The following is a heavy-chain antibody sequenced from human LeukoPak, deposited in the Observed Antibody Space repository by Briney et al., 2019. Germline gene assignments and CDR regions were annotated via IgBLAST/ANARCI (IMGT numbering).Heavy chain of an antibody. V-gene: IGHV1-69*13. J-gene: IGHJ4*02. Sequence: ASVKVSCKASGGTFSSYAISWVRQAPGQGLEWMGGIIPIFGTANYAQKFQGRVTITADESTSTAYMELSSLRSEDTAVYYCARRPLWFGELSLLGDDGFDYWGQGTLVTVSS. CDR2: IIPIFGTA. D-gene: IGHD3-10*01. CDR1: GGTFSSYA. CDR3: ARRPLWFGELSLLGDDGFDY.